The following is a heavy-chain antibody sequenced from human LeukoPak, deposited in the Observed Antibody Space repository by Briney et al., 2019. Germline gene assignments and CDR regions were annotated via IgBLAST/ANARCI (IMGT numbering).Heavy chain of an antibody. V-gene: IGHV3-30*03. J-gene: IGHJ4*02. Sequence: GGSLRLSCAASGFTFSSYGMHWVRQAPGKGLEWVAVISYDGSNKYYADSVKGRFTISRDNSKNTLYLQMNSLRAEDTAVYYCASLHGSGSYYNVDVFDHWGQGTLVTVSS. CDR3: ASLHGSGSYYNVDVFDH. D-gene: IGHD3-10*01. CDR1: GFTFSSYG. CDR2: ISYDGSNK.